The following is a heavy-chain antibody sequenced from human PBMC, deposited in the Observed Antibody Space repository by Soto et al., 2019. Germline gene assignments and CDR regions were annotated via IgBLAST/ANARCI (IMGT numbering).Heavy chain of an antibody. CDR2: IKQDGSEK. CDR3: ARDNNYFYYYGMDV. J-gene: IGHJ6*02. CDR1: GFTFSSYW. V-gene: IGHV3-7*01. D-gene: IGHD1-20*01. Sequence: EVQLVESGGGLVQPGGSLRLSCAASGFTFSSYWMSWVRQAPGKGLEWVANIKQDGSEKYYVDSVKGRFTISRDNAKNSLYLQMNSLRAEDTAVYYCARDNNYFYYYGMDVWGHGTTVTVSS.